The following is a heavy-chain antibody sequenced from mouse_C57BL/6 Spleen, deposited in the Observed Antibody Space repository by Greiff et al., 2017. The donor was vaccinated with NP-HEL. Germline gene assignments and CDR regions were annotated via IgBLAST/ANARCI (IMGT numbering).Heavy chain of an antibody. D-gene: IGHD1-1*01. Sequence: DVKLVESGGDLVKPGGSLKLSCAASGFTFSSYGMSWVRQTPDKRLEWVATISSGGSYTYYPDSVKGRFTISRDNAKNTLYLQMSSLKSEDTAMYYCARGDGWFAYWGQGTLVTVSA. CDR2: ISSGGSYT. V-gene: IGHV5-6*02. CDR3: ARGDGWFAY. CDR1: GFTFSSYG. J-gene: IGHJ3*01.